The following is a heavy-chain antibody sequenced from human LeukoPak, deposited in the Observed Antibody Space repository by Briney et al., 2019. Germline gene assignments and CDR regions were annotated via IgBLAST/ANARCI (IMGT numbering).Heavy chain of an antibody. V-gene: IGHV3-64D*06. CDR3: EKTMAVAGKETLVLDY. D-gene: IGHD6-19*01. J-gene: IGHJ4*02. Sequence: GGSLRLSCSASGFTFSSYAMHWVRQAPGKGLEYVSAISSNGGSTYYADSVKGRFTISRDNSKNTLYLQMSSLRAEETAVYYCEKTMAVAGKETLVLDYWGGETLLTVSS. CDR2: ISSNGGST. CDR1: GFTFSSYA.